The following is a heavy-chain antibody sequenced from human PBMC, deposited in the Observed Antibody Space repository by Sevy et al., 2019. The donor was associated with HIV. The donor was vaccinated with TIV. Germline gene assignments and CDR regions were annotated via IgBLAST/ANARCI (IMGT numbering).Heavy chain of an antibody. J-gene: IGHJ4*02. Sequence: ASVKVSCKASGYTFSNNAIHWVRQAPGQRLEWMGWVHAGNGHTKFSEKFQDRVTISRDTSATTVYMDLTSLTSEDTAIYYCARGKRGIFGVVTGQFDYWGQGTLVTVSS. V-gene: IGHV1-3*01. CDR3: ARGKRGIFGVVTGQFDY. CDR1: GYTFSNNA. D-gene: IGHD3-3*01. CDR2: VHAGNGHT.